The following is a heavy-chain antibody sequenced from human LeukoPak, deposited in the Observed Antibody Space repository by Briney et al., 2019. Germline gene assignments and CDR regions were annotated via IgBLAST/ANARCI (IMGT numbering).Heavy chain of an antibody. CDR1: GAPIRSYY. Sequence: SETLSLTCTVSGAPIRSYYWSWIRQPAGKGLEWIGRIHNSGTSSYNPSLKSRVTMSMDTSKNQFSLEMTSVTAADTAMYYCARSLVPPAYWYFDSWGQGTLVAVSS. J-gene: IGHJ4*02. CDR2: IHNSGTS. D-gene: IGHD2-21*01. CDR3: ARSLVPPAYWYFDS. V-gene: IGHV4-4*07.